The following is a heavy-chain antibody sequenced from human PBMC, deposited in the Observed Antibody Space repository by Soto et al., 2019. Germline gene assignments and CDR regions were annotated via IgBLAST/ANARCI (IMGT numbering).Heavy chain of an antibody. CDR2: INHSGST. J-gene: IGHJ6*02. V-gene: IGHV4-34*01. CDR3: ASETTVVTYYYYGMDV. Sequence: SETLSLTCAVYGGSFSGYYWSWIRQPPGKGLEWIGEINHSGSTNYNPSLKSRVTISVDTSKNQFSLKLRSVTAADTAVYYCASETTVVTYYYYGMDVWGQGTTVTVSS. D-gene: IGHD4-17*01. CDR1: GGSFSGYY.